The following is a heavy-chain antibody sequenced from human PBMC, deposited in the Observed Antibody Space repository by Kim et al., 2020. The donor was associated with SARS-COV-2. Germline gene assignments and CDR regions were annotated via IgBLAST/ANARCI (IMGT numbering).Heavy chain of an antibody. J-gene: IGHJ4*02. D-gene: IGHD6-19*01. CDR3: ARLGEVAAFDY. V-gene: IGHV4-39*01. CDR1: GGSISSSSYY. Sequence: SETLSLTCTVSGGSISSSSYYWGWIRQPPGKGLEWIGSIYYSGSTYYNPSLKSRVTISVDTSKNQFSLKLSSVTAADTAVYYCARLGEVAAFDYWGQGTLVTVSS. CDR2: IYYSGST.